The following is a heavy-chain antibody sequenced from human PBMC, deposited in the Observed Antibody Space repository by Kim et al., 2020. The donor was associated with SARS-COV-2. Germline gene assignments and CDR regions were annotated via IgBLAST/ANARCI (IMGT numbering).Heavy chain of an antibody. CDR2: IYYSGST. J-gene: IGHJ5*02. Sequence: SETLSLTCTVSGGSISSSSYYWGWIRQPPGKGLEWIGSIYYSGSTYYNPSLKSRVTISVDTSKNQFSLKLSSVTAADTAVYYCARVTASQGYSGYQVPLNWFDPWGQGTLVTVSS. V-gene: IGHV4-39*07. CDR1: GGSISSSSYY. D-gene: IGHD5-12*01. CDR3: ARVTASQGYSGYQVPLNWFDP.